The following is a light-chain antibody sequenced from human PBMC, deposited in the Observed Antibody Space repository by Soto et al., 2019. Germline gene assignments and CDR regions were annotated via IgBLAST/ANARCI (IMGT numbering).Light chain of an antibody. J-gene: IGLJ2*01. Sequence: QSVLTQPASVSRSPGQTITISCTGSISDVGSYNFVSWFQQHPGKVPKLIIYDATKRPSGVSNRFSGSISANTASLTISGLQAEDEAHYFCCSYARGDIFVFGGGTQLTVL. CDR3: CSYARGDIFV. CDR1: ISDVGSYNF. CDR2: DAT. V-gene: IGLV2-23*02.